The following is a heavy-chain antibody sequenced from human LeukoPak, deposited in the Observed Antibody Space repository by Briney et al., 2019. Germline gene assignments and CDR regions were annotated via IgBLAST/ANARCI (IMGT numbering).Heavy chain of an antibody. Sequence: GGSLRLSCAASGFTFSSYWMSWVRQAPGKGLEWVSGISGSGGSTYYADSVKGRFTISRDNSKSTLYLQMNSLRAEDTAVYYCAKDSGYSYGYFPYYWGQGTLVTVSS. D-gene: IGHD5-18*01. CDR1: GFTFSSYW. CDR3: AKDSGYSYGYFPYY. J-gene: IGHJ4*02. V-gene: IGHV3-23*01. CDR2: ISGSGGST.